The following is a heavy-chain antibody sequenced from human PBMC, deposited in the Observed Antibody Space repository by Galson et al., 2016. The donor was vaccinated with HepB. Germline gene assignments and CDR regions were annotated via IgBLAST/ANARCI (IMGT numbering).Heavy chain of an antibody. CDR2: TNPNSGDT. D-gene: IGHD6-19*01. Sequence: SVKVSCKASGYTFTGYYIHWVRQAPGQGLEWMGRTNPNSGDTRYLQKFQGRVTMTRDTSISTAYMELSRLTSDDTAVYYCGRDPRPLIALAGQDSWGQGTLVTVSS. V-gene: IGHV1-2*06. J-gene: IGHJ4*02. CDR1: GYTFTGYY. CDR3: GRDPRPLIALAGQDS.